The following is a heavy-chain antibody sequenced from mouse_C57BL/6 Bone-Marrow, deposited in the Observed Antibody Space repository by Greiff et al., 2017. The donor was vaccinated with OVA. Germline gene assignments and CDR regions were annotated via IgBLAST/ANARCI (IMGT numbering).Heavy chain of an antibody. CDR2: IDPSDSYT. Sequence: QVQLKQPGAELVMPGASVKLSCKASGYTFTSYWMHWVKQRPGQGLEWIGEIDPSDSYTNYNQKFKGKSTLTVDKSSSTAYMQLSSLTSEDSAVYYCAIITTVAPDYWGQGTTLTVSS. J-gene: IGHJ2*01. CDR1: GYTFTSYW. CDR3: AIITTVAPDY. D-gene: IGHD1-1*01. V-gene: IGHV1-69*01.